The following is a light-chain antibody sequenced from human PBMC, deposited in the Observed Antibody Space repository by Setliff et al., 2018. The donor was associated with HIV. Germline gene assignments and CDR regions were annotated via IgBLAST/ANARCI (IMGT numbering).Light chain of an antibody. CDR3: CSYVGTYISV. Sequence: QSVLTQPRSVSGSPGQSVTISCTGTSSDVGLYNFVSWYQERPGKAPKLIIYDVNERPSGVPDRFSGSKSGNTASLTISGLRAEDEADYYCCSYVGTYISVFGTGTKVTVL. V-gene: IGLV2-11*01. CDR1: SSDVGLYNF. J-gene: IGLJ1*01. CDR2: DVN.